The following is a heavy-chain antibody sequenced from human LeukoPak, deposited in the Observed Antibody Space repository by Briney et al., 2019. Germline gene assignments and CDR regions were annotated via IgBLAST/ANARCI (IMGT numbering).Heavy chain of an antibody. V-gene: IGHV1-18*01. Sequence: ASVKVSCKASGYTFTSYGISWVRQAPGQGLEWMGWISAYNGNTNYAQKLQGRVTMTTDTSTSTAYMELRSLRSDDTAVYYCARDVNGNYYGSGSYYWGQGTLVTVSS. CDR3: ARDVNGNYYGSGSYY. D-gene: IGHD3-10*01. CDR2: ISAYNGNT. J-gene: IGHJ4*02. CDR1: GYTFTSYG.